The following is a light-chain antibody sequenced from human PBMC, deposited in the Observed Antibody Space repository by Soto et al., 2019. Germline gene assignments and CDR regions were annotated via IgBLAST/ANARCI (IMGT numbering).Light chain of an antibody. CDR3: QHYASAPRT. Sequence: EIVLTQSPGTLSLSPGESANLSCRASQSVSSTYLAWYQQKPGQAPRLLISAASSRATDIPDRFSGSGSGTDSTLAISRLEPEDFAVYFCQHYASAPRTFGQGTKVEIK. V-gene: IGKV3-20*01. J-gene: IGKJ1*01. CDR2: AAS. CDR1: QSVSSTY.